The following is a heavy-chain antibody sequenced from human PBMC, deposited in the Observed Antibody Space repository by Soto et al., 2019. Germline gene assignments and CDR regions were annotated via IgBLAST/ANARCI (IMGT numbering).Heavy chain of an antibody. Sequence: SXKVSFKASGYTXTSYGIRLVRQAPGQGLEWIGWIIAYNGNTNSAQKLQGRVTMTTDKSTSTAYIEMRSLRSDDTAVYYCARDLGDYDYVWGSYRPSMSYYYYGLDVWGQGTTGTVSS. V-gene: IGHV1-18*04. CDR2: IIAYNGNT. CDR1: GYTXTSYG. D-gene: IGHD3-16*02. CDR3: ARDLGDYDYVWGSYRPSMSYYYYGLDV. J-gene: IGHJ6*02.